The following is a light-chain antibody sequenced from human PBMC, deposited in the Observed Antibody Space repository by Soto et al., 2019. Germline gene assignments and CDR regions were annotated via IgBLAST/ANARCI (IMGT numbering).Light chain of an antibody. J-gene: IGKJ1*01. CDR1: QYIGTW. Sequence: DIQMTQSPSSVSSSVGDTCTIAWRASQYIGTWLAWYQQKPGKAPNLLIYGSSTLQTGVPSRFTGSGSGTDFTLTITSLQPEDFATYFCQQGNSFPRTFGQGTKVDI. CDR2: GSS. V-gene: IGKV1-12*01. CDR3: QQGNSFPRT.